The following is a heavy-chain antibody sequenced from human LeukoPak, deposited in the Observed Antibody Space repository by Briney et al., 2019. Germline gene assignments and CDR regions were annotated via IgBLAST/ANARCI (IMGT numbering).Heavy chain of an antibody. CDR1: GYTFTGYY. D-gene: IGHD4-17*01. Sequence: GASVKVSCKASGYTFTGYYMHWVRHAPGQGLEWMGWINPNSGGTNYAQKFQGRVTMTRDTSISTAYMELSRLRSDDTAVYYCARVGNYGDYVGYFDYWGQGTLVTVSS. CDR3: ARVGNYGDYVGYFDY. J-gene: IGHJ4*02. CDR2: INPNSGGT. V-gene: IGHV1-2*02.